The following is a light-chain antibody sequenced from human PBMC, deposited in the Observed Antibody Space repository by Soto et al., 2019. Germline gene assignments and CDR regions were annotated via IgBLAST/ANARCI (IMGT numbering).Light chain of an antibody. V-gene: IGKV3-15*01. CDR2: GAS. J-gene: IGKJ4*01. CDR3: QQYKQWPVA. Sequence: VMTQSPTTLSVSPGERATLSCRASHSVGSNLAWYQQNPGQAPRLLIYGASTRATGVPARFSVSGSATQFTLTISSLQSEDSGFYYCQQYKQWPVAFGGGTKVEIK. CDR1: HSVGSN.